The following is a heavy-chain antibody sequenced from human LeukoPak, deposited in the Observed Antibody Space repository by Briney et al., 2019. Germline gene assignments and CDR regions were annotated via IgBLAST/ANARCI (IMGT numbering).Heavy chain of an antibody. CDR1: GFTFSSYA. CDR3: AREACSGGSCYSGYFDY. V-gene: IGHV3-23*01. J-gene: IGHJ4*02. D-gene: IGHD2-15*01. Sequence: GGSLRLSCGASGFTFSSYAMSWVRQAPGKGLEWVSDISGSGGSTHYADSVKGRFTVSRDNSKNTLYLQMNSLRAEDTAVYYCAREACSGGSCYSGYFDYWGQGTLVTVSS. CDR2: ISGSGGST.